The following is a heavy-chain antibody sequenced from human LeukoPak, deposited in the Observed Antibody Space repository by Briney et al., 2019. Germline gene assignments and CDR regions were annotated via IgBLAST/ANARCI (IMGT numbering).Heavy chain of an antibody. CDR1: GGSFSNYH. Sequence: SETLSLTCTVSGGSFSNYHWSWIRQPPGKGLEWIGHIFYAGSTNYNPSLKSRVAISVDRSKNHFSLEVTSVTAADTAVYYCARGVSGVEAFDYWGQGTLVTVSS. V-gene: IGHV4-59*01. J-gene: IGHJ4*02. D-gene: IGHD3-3*01. CDR3: ARGVSGVEAFDY. CDR2: IFYAGST.